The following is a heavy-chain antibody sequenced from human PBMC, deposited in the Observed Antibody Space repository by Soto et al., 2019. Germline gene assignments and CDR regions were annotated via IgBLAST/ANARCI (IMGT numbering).Heavy chain of an antibody. J-gene: IGHJ6*01. CDR1: GGTFSSYA. CDR3: ASSRYCISTSCHTSSFGYYYYGMDV. Sequence: QVQLVQSGAEVKKPGSSVKVSCKASGGTFSSYAISWVRQAPGQGLEWMGGIIPIFGTANYAQKFQGRVTITADEATSTAYMELSSLRSEDTAGYYCASSRYCISTSCHTSSFGYYYYGMDVW. V-gene: IGHV1-69*12. CDR2: IIPIFGTA. D-gene: IGHD2-2*01.